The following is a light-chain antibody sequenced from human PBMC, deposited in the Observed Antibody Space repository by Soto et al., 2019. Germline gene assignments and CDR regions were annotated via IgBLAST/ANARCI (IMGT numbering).Light chain of an antibody. Sequence: EIVMTQSPATLSVSPGERATLSCRASQSVSSNLAWYQQKPGQAPRLLIYGASTRATGIPGRFSGSGYGTEFTLTISSLQSEDFAAYYCQQHNNWPPWTFGQGTKVDIK. CDR2: GAS. CDR1: QSVSSN. CDR3: QQHNNWPPWT. V-gene: IGKV3-15*01. J-gene: IGKJ1*01.